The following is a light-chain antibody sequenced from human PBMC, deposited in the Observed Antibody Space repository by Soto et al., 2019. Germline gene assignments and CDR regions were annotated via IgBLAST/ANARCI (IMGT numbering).Light chain of an antibody. J-gene: IGKJ5*01. CDR1: QGVSTW. V-gene: IGKV1-12*01. CDR3: QQAASFPIT. Sequence: DIQMTQSPSSVSACVGDTVTITCRASQGVSTWLAWYQQKRGKAPNILIYTASSLQSGVPSRFSGSGSWTDCTLTINGLQPEDFATDYCQQAASFPITFGQGTRLEIK. CDR2: TAS.